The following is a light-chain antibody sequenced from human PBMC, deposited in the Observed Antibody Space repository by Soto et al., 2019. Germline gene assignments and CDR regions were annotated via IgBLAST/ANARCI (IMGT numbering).Light chain of an antibody. V-gene: IGKV3-20*01. Sequence: EIVLTQSPATLSLSPVQRATLSCRARQSVSSSYLAGYQQKPVQAPRLLIFGASRRATGIPDRFSGSGSGTNFTLTISRLEPEDFAVYYCQQYGKLPRTFGQGTKVDI. CDR2: GAS. CDR3: QQYGKLPRT. CDR1: QSVSSSY. J-gene: IGKJ1*01.